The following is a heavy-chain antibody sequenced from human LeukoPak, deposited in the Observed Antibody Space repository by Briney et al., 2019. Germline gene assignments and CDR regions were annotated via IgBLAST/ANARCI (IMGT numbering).Heavy chain of an antibody. CDR1: GFTFSSYA. Sequence: PGRSLRLSCAASGFTFSSYAMHWVRQAPGKGLEWVAVISYDGSNKYYADSVKGRFTISRDNSKNTLYLQMNSLRAEDTAVYYCARDGNIVVVPAALYYYYYYMDVWGKGTTVTVSS. D-gene: IGHD2-2*01. CDR2: ISYDGSNK. J-gene: IGHJ6*03. V-gene: IGHV3-30*04. CDR3: ARDGNIVVVPAALYYYYYYMDV.